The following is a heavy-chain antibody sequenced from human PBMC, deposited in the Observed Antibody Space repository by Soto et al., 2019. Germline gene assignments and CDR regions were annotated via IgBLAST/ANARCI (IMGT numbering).Heavy chain of an antibody. Sequence: VQLVESVGGVVQPGRSLRLSCAASGFTFSDYAMHWVRQAPGKGLEWVAVVSHDGRNTHYADSVKGRFTISRDSSKSTVSLEMTSLRAEDTAVYYCAKGGRQWLVTSDFNYWGQGALVTVSS. CDR1: GFTFSDYA. D-gene: IGHD6-19*01. CDR2: VSHDGRNT. J-gene: IGHJ4*02. CDR3: AKGGRQWLVTSDFNY. V-gene: IGHV3-30*18.